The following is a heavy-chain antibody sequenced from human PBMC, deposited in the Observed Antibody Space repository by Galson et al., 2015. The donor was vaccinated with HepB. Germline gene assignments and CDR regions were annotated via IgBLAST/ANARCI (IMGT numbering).Heavy chain of an antibody. CDR2: IYAGGFT. Sequence: SLRLSCAASGFNVGSSYMSWVRQAPGKGLEWVSVIYAGGFTYYADSVPGRFTLSRDNSKNTLYLQMNTLRAEDTAVYYCTRGDHSGYCVTTTCYQWGQGTLVAVSS. CDR3: TRGDHSGYCVTTTCYQ. CDR1: GFNVGSSY. V-gene: IGHV3-53*01. J-gene: IGHJ4*02. D-gene: IGHD2-2*01.